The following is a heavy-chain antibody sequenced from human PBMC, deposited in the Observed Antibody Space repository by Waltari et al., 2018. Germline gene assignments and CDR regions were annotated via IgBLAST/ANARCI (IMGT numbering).Heavy chain of an antibody. V-gene: IGHV4-4*02. CDR1: GGSITSLHC. CDR3: VRAGYCSRSGCQTWAWD. J-gene: IGHJ4*02. CDR2: IFHTEAT. Sequence: QVQLQESGPGLVKPSGTLSLTCAVSGGSITSLHCLTWVRQHPGKGLEWIGEIFHTEATSYNPSLKSRLTISVDKSKNQFSLKLSSVTVADTAVYYCVRAGYCSRSGCQTWAWDWGQGTLVTVSS. D-gene: IGHD2-2*01.